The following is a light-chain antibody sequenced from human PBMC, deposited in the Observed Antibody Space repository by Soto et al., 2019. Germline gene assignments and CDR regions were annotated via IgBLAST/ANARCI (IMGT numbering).Light chain of an antibody. V-gene: IGLV2-14*01. CDR1: SSDVGGYNY. J-gene: IGLJ2*01. CDR2: NVS. CDR3: SSFTSTNTVL. Sequence: QSVLTQPASVSGSPGQSITISCTGTSSDVGGYNYVSWYQQHPGKAPKLMIYNVSNRPSGVSNRFSGSKSGNTASLTISGLQAEDEGHYYCSSFTSTNTVLFG.